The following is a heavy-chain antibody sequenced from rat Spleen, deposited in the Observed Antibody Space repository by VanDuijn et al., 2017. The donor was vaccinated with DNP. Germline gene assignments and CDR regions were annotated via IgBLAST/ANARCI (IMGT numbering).Heavy chain of an antibody. CDR1: GFTFSAYY. CDR3: VRWNSGHFDY. V-gene: IGHV5-22*01. Sequence: EVQLVESGGDLVQHGRSLKLFCAASGFTFSAYYMAWVRQAPAKGLEWVAYIGSPAYAPYYADSVKGRFTISRDNAKSTLYLQMNSLRSEDMATYYCVRWNSGHFDYWGQGVMVTVSS. J-gene: IGHJ2*01. D-gene: IGHD4-3*01. CDR2: IGSPAYAP.